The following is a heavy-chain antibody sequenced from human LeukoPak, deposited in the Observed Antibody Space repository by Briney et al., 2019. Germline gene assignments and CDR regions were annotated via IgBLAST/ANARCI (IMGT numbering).Heavy chain of an antibody. V-gene: IGHV1-69*01. D-gene: IGHD3-3*01. Sequence: SAKVSCKASGGTFSSYAISWVRQAPGQGLEWMGGIIPIFGTANYAQKFQGRVTITADESTSTAYMELSSLRSEDTAVYYCARDGGGYDFWSGYYGGDYWGQGTLVTVSS. CDR1: GGTFSSYA. CDR3: ARDGGGYDFWSGYYGGDY. J-gene: IGHJ4*02. CDR2: IIPIFGTA.